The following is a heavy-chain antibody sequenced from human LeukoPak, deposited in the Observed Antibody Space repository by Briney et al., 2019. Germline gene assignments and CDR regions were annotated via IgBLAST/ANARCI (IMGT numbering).Heavy chain of an antibody. CDR1: GGTFSSYA. J-gene: IGHJ3*02. CDR2: IIPIFGTA. CDR3: ARGILAYYDILTGRDAFDI. V-gene: IGHV1-69*13. Sequence: SVKVSCKASGGTFSSYAISWVRQTPGQGLEWMGGIIPIFGTANYAQKYQGRVTITADESTSTAYMELSSLRSEDTAVYYCARGILAYYDILTGRDAFDIWGQGTMVTVSS. D-gene: IGHD3-9*01.